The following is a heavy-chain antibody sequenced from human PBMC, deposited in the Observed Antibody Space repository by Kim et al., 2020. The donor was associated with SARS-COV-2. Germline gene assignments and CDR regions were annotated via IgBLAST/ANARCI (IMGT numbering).Heavy chain of an antibody. CDR3: ARCYDFWSGYPNWFDP. CDR1: GGSISSYY. CDR2: IYYSGST. J-gene: IGHJ5*02. D-gene: IGHD3-3*01. V-gene: IGHV4-59*01. Sequence: SETLSLTCTVSGGSISSYYWSWIRQPPGKGLEWIGYIYYSGSTNYNPSLKSRVTISVDTSKNQFSLKLSSVTAADTAVYYCARCYDFWSGYPNWFDPWGQGTLVTVSS.